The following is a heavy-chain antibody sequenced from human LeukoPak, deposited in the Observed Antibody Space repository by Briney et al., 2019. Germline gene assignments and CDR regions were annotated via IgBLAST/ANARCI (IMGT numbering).Heavy chain of an antibody. CDR1: GWTFSGYY. CDR2: INHSGST. Sequence: SETLSLTCAVYGWTFSGYYRRWIRQPPGKGLEWIGEINHSGSTNYNPSLKSRATISVDTSKNQFSLRLSSVTAADTAVYYCARGPCSCTSCYSAYWGRGTVVSVSS. CDR3: ARGPCSCTSCYSAY. V-gene: IGHV4-34*01. D-gene: IGHD2-2*01. J-gene: IGHJ4*02.